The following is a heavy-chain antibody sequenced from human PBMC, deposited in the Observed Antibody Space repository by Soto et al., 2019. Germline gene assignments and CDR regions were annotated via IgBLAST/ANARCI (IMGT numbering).Heavy chain of an antibody. CDR3: ATRRQQTYVFDT. V-gene: IGHV4-31*03. J-gene: IGHJ4*02. CDR2: IYYSGST. D-gene: IGHD6-13*01. CDR1: GGSISSGVDY. Sequence: PSETLSLTCTVSGGSISSGVDYWSWIRQHPGKGLEWIGYIYYSGSTSFNPSLKSRVSISMDTSKNQFFLRLSSVTAADTAVYYCATRRQQTYVFDTWGQGALLTVSS.